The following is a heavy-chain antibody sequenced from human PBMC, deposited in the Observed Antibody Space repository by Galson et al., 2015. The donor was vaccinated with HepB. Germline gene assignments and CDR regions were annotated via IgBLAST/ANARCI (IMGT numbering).Heavy chain of an antibody. CDR2: ISSDDNQK. D-gene: IGHD1-1*01. CDR3: ASVVRRLPHFHGMGL. V-gene: IGHV3-30*04. CDR1: GFTFSSFA. J-gene: IGHJ6*02. Sequence: SLRLSCAASGFTFSSFAMHWVRQAPGKGLEWVAVISSDDNQKYYADSVRGRFTISRDNSKNTYLQMNSLRAEDTAVYYCASVVRRLPHFHGMGLWGQGTTVTVSS.